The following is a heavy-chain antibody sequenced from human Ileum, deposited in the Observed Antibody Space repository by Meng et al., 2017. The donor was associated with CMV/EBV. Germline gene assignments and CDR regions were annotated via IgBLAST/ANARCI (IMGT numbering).Heavy chain of an antibody. CDR3: ATAGNYYFGN. CDR2: MNSDGTTI. D-gene: IGHD1-14*01. CDR1: GFSFSNSW. J-gene: IGHJ4*02. Sequence: LSLTCAASGFSFSNSWIHWVRQAPGKGLVWVSRMNSDGTTINYADSVRGRFTISRDNAKNTLYLQMNSLRDEDTAVYYCATAGNYYFGNWGQGTLVTVSS. V-gene: IGHV3-74*01.